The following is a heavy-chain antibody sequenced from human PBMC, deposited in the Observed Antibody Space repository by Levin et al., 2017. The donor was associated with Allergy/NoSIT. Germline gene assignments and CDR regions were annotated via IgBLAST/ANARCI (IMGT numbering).Heavy chain of an antibody. D-gene: IGHD4/OR15-4a*01. CDR2: ISTSSSYM. Sequence: PGESLKISCAASGFTFSSYSMTWVRQAPGKGLEWVSSISTSSSYMHYADSVKGRFTISRDNAKNSLYLQMNSLRDEDTAVYYCATNKVLYPMTHYKYWGQGTLVTVSS. CDR1: GFTFSSYS. J-gene: IGHJ4*02. CDR3: ATNKVLYPMTHYKY. V-gene: IGHV3-21*06.